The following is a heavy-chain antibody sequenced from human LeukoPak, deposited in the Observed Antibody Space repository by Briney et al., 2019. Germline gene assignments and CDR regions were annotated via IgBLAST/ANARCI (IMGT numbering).Heavy chain of an antibody. Sequence: SDTLSLTCAVSGYSISSSNWWGWIRQPPGKGLEWIGYIYYSGSTYYNPSLKSRVTMSVDTSKNQFSPKLSSVTAVDTAVYYCASGSSGYIPVPFDIWGQGTMVTVSS. CDR2: IYYSGST. CDR3: ASGSSGYIPVPFDI. V-gene: IGHV4-28*01. D-gene: IGHD3-22*01. J-gene: IGHJ3*02. CDR1: GYSISSSNW.